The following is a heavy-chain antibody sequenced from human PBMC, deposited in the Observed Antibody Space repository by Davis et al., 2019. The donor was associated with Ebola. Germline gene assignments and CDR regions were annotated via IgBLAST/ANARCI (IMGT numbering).Heavy chain of an antibody. CDR3: ARRIGEDYRPMSWYYYYGMDV. CDR2: IYYSGST. Sequence: PSETLSLTCTVSGGSISSSSYYWGWIRQPPGKGLEWIGSIYYSGSTYYNPSLKSRVTLSVDTSKNQFSLKLSSVTAADTAVYYCARRIGEDYRPMSWYYYYGMDVWGQGTTVTVSS. D-gene: IGHD4-11*01. J-gene: IGHJ6*02. CDR1: GGSISSSSYY. V-gene: IGHV4-39*01.